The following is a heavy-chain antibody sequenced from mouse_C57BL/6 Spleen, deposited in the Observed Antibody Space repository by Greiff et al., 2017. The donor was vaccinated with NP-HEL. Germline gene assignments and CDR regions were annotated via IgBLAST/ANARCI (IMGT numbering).Heavy chain of an antibody. D-gene: IGHD2-4*01. J-gene: IGHJ4*01. Sequence: VQLQQSGPELVKPGASVKMSCKASGYTFTDYNMHWVKQSHGKSLEWIGYINPNNGGTSYNQKFKGKATLTVNKSSSTAYMELRSLTSEDSAVYYYESFIYYDYDYYAMDYWGQGTSVTVSS. CDR1: GYTFTDYN. CDR2: INPNNGGT. CDR3: ESFIYYDYDYYAMDY. V-gene: IGHV1-22*01.